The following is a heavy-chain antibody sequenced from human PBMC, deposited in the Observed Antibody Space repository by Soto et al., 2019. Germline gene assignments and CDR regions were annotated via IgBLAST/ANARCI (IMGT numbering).Heavy chain of an antibody. V-gene: IGHV1-69*13. CDR3: ARVGLGYYYYYGMDV. CDR2: IIPIFGTA. Sequence: GASVKVSCKASGGTFSSYAISWVRQAPGQGLEWMGGIIPIFGTANYAQKFQGRVTITADESTSTAHMELSSLRSEDTAVYYCARVGLGYYYYYGMDVWGQGTTVTVSS. J-gene: IGHJ6*02. CDR1: GGTFSSYA. D-gene: IGHD3-9*01.